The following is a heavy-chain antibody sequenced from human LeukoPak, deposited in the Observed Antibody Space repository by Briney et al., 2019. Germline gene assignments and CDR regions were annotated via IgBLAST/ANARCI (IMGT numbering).Heavy chain of an antibody. CDR2: IYYSGST. V-gene: IGHV4-59*01. J-gene: IGHJ4*02. Sequence: SETLSLTCTVSGGSISTYYWNWIRQPPGKGLEWIGYIYYSGSTNYNPSLKSRATISVDTSKNQFSLKLSSVTAADTAMYYCARDGSARYYFDYWGQGTLVTVSS. CDR3: ARDGSARYYFDY. CDR1: GGSISTYY.